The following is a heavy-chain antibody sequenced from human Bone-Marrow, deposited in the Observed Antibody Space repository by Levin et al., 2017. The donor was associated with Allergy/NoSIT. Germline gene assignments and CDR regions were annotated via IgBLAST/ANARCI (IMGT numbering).Heavy chain of an antibody. CDR3: AKAPELATIGGAFEI. Sequence: LGESLKISCAGSGFIFSRYAMYWVRQAPGKGLAWVAVISDDGTNQYYGDSVKGRFTVSRDNSKNMMYLQMTNLRAEDTALYYCAKAPELATIGGAFEIWGRGTMVSVSS. J-gene: IGHJ3*02. D-gene: IGHD1-26*01. V-gene: IGHV3-33*07. CDR2: ISDDGTNQ. CDR1: GFIFSRYA.